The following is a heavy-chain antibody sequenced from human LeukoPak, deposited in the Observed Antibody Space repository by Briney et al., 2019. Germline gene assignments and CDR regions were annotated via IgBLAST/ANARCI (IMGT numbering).Heavy chain of an antibody. CDR1: GFTFSSYA. Sequence: GGPLRLSCAASGFTFSSYAMHWVRQAPGKGLEWVAVISYDGSNKYYADSVKGRFTISRDNSKNTLYLQMNSLRAEDTAVYYCAREGSSGYYFFDYWGQGTLVTVSS. CDR3: AREGSSGYYFFDY. J-gene: IGHJ4*02. V-gene: IGHV3-30*04. CDR2: ISYDGSNK. D-gene: IGHD3-22*01.